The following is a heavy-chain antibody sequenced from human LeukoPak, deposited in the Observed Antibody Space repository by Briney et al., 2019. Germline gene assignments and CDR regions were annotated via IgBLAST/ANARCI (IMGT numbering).Heavy chain of an antibody. D-gene: IGHD2-2*01. Sequence: PGGSLRLSCAASGFTFGSYAMSWVRQAPGKGLEWVSAISGSGGSTYYADSVKGRFTISRDNSKNTLYLQMNSLRAEDTAVYYCAKTPTVVPAAYDYWGQGTLVTVSS. V-gene: IGHV3-23*01. CDR1: GFTFGSYA. CDR3: AKTPTVVPAAYDY. J-gene: IGHJ4*02. CDR2: ISGSGGST.